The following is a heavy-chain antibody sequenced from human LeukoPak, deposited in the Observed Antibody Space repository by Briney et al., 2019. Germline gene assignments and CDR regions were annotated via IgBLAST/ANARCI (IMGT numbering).Heavy chain of an antibody. D-gene: IGHD3-3*01. CDR2: ISSSGSTI. J-gene: IGHJ5*02. CDR3: VRLSGYYADP. V-gene: IGHV3-48*03. Sequence: GGSLRLSCAASGFTFSSYEMNWVRQAPGKGLEWVSSISSSGSTIYYADSVKGRFTISRDNAKKSLSLQMNSLRVEDTAVYYCVRLSGYYADPWGQGILVTVSS. CDR1: GFTFSSYE.